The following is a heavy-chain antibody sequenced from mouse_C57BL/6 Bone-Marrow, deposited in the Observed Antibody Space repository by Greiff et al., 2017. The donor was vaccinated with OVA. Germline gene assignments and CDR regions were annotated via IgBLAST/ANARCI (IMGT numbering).Heavy chain of an antibody. V-gene: IGHV7-3*01. Sequence: EVKLEESGGGLVQPGGSLSLSCAASGFTFTDYYMSWVRQPPGKALEWLGFIRNKANGYTTEYSASVKGRFTISRDNSQSILYLQMNALRAEDSSTSSCARYYTPFAYWGQGTTLTVSS. J-gene: IGHJ2*01. CDR3: ARYYTPFAY. CDR1: GFTFTDYY. CDR2: IRNKANGYTT.